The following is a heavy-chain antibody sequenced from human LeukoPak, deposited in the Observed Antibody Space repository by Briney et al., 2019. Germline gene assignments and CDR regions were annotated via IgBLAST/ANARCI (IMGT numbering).Heavy chain of an antibody. CDR2: ISGSGGST. Sequence: GGSLRLSCAASGFTFSGYAMSWVRQAPGKALEWVSAISGSGGSTYYADSVKGRFTISRDNSKNTLCLQMNSLRAEDTAVYYCAKGRITMIVVVINDAFDIWGQGTMVTVSS. CDR1: GFTFSGYA. CDR3: AKGRITMIVVVINDAFDI. V-gene: IGHV3-23*01. D-gene: IGHD3-22*01. J-gene: IGHJ3*02.